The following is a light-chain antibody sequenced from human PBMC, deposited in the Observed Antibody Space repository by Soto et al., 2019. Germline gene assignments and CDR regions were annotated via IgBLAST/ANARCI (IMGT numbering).Light chain of an antibody. V-gene: IGKV1-27*01. Sequence: DIQMTQSPSSLSASVGDRVTITCRASQDISNYLAWYQQKPGKVPDLLIYAASTLQSGVPSRFSGNGYGTDFTFTISSLRPEDIATYYCQKSDHLPLFGPGTKVDIK. CDR1: QDISNY. CDR3: QKSDHLPL. CDR2: AAS. J-gene: IGKJ3*01.